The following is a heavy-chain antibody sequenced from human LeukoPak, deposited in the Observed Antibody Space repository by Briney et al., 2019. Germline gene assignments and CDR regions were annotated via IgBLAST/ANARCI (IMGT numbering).Heavy chain of an antibody. Sequence: ASVKVSCKASGYTFTSNHIHWVRQAPGQGLEWMGVVNPSGDSTSYAQNFQGRITITRDTSTSTPYMELSSLRSEDTAIYYCAKIAPSDTGEGYWGRGPLVPVSS. J-gene: IGHJ4*02. V-gene: IGHV1-46*01. D-gene: IGHD3-16*01. CDR2: VNPSGDST. CDR1: GYTFTSNH. CDR3: AKIAPSDTGEGY.